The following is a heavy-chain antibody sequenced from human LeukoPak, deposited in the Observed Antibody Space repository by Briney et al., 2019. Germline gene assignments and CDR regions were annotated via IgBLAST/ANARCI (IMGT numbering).Heavy chain of an antibody. CDR3: AKDSGSYGGITKFDY. D-gene: IGHD1-26*01. CDR2: ISWNSGSI. V-gene: IGHV3-9*01. Sequence: GGSLRLSCAASGFTFDDYAMHWVRQAPGKGLEWVSGISWNSGSIGYADSVKGRFTIPRDNAKNSLYLQMNSLRAEDTALYYCAKDSGSYGGITKFDYWGQGTLVTVSS. J-gene: IGHJ4*02. CDR1: GFTFDDYA.